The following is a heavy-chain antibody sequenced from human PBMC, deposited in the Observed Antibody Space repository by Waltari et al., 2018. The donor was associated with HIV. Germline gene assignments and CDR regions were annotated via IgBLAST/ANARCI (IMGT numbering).Heavy chain of an antibody. CDR3: ARETGSITMRDYYGMDV. CDR2: ISSSSSYI. V-gene: IGHV3-21*01. Sequence: EVQLVESGGGLVKPGGSLRLSCAASGFTFSSYSMNWVRQAPGKGLEWVSSISSSSSYIYYADSVKGRFTISRDNAKNSLYLQMNSLRAEDTAVYYCARETGSITMRDYYGMDVWGQGTTVTVSS. D-gene: IGHD3-22*01. J-gene: IGHJ6*02. CDR1: GFTFSSYS.